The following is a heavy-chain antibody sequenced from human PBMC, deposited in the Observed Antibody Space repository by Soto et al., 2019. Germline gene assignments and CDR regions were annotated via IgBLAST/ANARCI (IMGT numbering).Heavy chain of an antibody. D-gene: IGHD2-21*01. Sequence: QLQLQESGPGLVQPSETLSLTCTVSGGAISSSDYYWGWIRQPPGKGLEWIGNIYYSGSASYNPSLSSRVTISVYTSMTRVALKLGSVAAANRAVAFFVCGCPGFGLDYWSRVALVAVAS. CDR1: GGAISSSDYY. CDR2: IYYSGSA. CDR3: VCGCPGFGLDY. V-gene: IGHV4-39*01. J-gene: IGHJ4*02.